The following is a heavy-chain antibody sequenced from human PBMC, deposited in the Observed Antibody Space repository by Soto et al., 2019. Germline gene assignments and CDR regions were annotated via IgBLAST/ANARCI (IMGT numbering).Heavy chain of an antibody. CDR3: ARHWNVDIVATFYDY. Sequence: PGESLKISCKGSGYSFTNYWIGWVRQMPGKGLEWMGIIYPGDSDTRYSPSFQGQVTISADKSISTAYLQWSSLKASDTAMYYCARHWNVDIVATFYDYWGQGTLVTVSS. D-gene: IGHD5-12*01. J-gene: IGHJ4*02. CDR1: GYSFTNYW. CDR2: IYPGDSDT. V-gene: IGHV5-51*01.